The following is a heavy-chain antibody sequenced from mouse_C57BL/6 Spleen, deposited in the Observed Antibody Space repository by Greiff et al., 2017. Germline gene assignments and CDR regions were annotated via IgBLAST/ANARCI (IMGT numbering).Heavy chain of an antibody. CDR3: ARGDSSGYYYYAKDY. CDR1: GYTFTDYY. D-gene: IGHD3-2*02. J-gene: IGHJ4*01. V-gene: IGHV1-19*01. Sequence: EVQLQQSGPVLVKPGASVKMSCKASGYTFTDYYMNWVKQSHGKSLEWIGVINPYNGGTSYNQKFKGKATLTVDKSSSTAYMELNSLTSEDSAVYYCARGDSSGYYYYAKDYWGQGTSVTVSS. CDR2: INPYNGGT.